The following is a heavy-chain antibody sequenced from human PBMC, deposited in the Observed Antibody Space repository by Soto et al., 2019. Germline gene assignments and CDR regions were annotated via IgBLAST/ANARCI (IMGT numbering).Heavy chain of an antibody. CDR2: ISYDGSNK. Sequence: GSLRLSCAASGFPFSRYGMHWVRQAPGKGLEWVAVISYDGSNKYYADSVKGRFTISRDNSKNTLYLQMNSLRAEDTAVYYCAKEGRAAHYYYGMDVWGQGTKVTVPS. CDR3: AKEGRAAHYYYGMDV. D-gene: IGHD6-6*01. J-gene: IGHJ6*02. V-gene: IGHV3-30*18. CDR1: GFPFSRYG.